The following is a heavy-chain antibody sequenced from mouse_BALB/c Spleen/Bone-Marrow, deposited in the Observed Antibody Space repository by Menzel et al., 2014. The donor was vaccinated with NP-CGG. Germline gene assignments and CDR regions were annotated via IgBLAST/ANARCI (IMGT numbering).Heavy chain of an antibody. CDR1: GFDFSRYW. Sequence: DVMLVESGGGLVQPGGSLKLSCAASGFDFSRYWMTWVRQAPGKGLEWIGEINPDSSTINYAPSLKDKFIISRDNAKNTLYLQMSKVRSEDTALYYCAKNYYYGYVAYWGQGTLVTVSA. D-gene: IGHD1-2*01. CDR2: INPDSSTI. CDR3: AKNYYYGYVAY. V-gene: IGHV4-1*02. J-gene: IGHJ3*01.